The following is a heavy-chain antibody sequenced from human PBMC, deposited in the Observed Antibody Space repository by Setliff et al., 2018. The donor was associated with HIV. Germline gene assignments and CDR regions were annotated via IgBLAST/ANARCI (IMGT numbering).Heavy chain of an antibody. Sequence: ASVKVSCKASGYTLTELSIHWVRQAPGKGLEWMANFDPEDGETFYAQKFQGRLTMTEDTSTDTAYMELSSLRSDDTAVYYCARAGGFCNAANCLRSYDAFDIWGQGTTVTVSS. J-gene: IGHJ3*02. V-gene: IGHV1-24*01. CDR1: GYTLTELS. CDR2: FDPEDGET. D-gene: IGHD2-15*01. CDR3: ARAGGFCNAANCLRSYDAFDI.